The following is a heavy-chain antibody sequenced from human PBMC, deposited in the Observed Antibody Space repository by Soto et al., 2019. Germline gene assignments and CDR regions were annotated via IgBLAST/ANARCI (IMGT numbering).Heavy chain of an antibody. V-gene: IGHV1-18*04. CDR3: ARDPVDLFGYLDV. CDR1: GYIFTGYG. D-gene: IGHD2-21*01. CDR2: ISPYNGHT. Sequence: QAQVVQSGDEVKTPGASVKVSCKASGYIFTGYGISWVRQAPGQGLEWMGWISPYNGHTEFAQRLQGRLTLTTDTSTTTAFMELSNLRSDDTAVYYCARDPVDLFGYLDVWGQGTPVTVSS. J-gene: IGHJ6*02.